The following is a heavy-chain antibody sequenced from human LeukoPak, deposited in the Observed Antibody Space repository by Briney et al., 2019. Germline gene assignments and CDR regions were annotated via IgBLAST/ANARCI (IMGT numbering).Heavy chain of an antibody. Sequence: GGSLRLSCAASGFTFSDYYMSWIRQAPGKGLEWVSYISSSGSTIYYADSVKGRFTISRDNAKNSLYLQMNSLRAEDTAVYYCASSTASYCNGGSCGYDYYGMDVWGQGATVTVSS. CDR2: ISSSGSTI. J-gene: IGHJ6*02. D-gene: IGHD2-15*01. CDR1: GFTFSDYY. CDR3: ASSTASYCNGGSCGYDYYGMDV. V-gene: IGHV3-11*01.